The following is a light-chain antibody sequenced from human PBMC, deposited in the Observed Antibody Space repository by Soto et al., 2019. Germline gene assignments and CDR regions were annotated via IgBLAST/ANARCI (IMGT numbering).Light chain of an antibody. CDR3: QSYDSSLSGYV. J-gene: IGLJ1*01. CDR2: GNT. Sequence: QSLLTRPPSVSGAPGQRVTISCTGSSSNVGAGYDVHWYQHLPGTAPKLLIYGNTNRPSGVPDRFSGSKSGTSASLAITGLQTEDEADYYCQSYDSSLSGYVFGTGTKVTVL. CDR1: SSNVGAGYD. V-gene: IGLV1-40*01.